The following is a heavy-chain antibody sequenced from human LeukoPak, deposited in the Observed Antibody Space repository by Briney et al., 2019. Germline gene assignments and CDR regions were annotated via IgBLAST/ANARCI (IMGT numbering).Heavy chain of an antibody. D-gene: IGHD3-22*01. Sequence: SETLSLTCTVSSGSISGGGYYWGWLRQYPGKGLEWIGYIYYNGSPYYNPSLKSRVRISVDTSKTRFSLEVTSVTAADTAVYYCARTFSYDSSGYYFDLWGQGTLVTVSS. J-gene: IGHJ4*02. CDR3: ARTFSYDSSGYYFDL. CDR2: IYYNGSP. V-gene: IGHV4-31*03. CDR1: SGSISGGGYY.